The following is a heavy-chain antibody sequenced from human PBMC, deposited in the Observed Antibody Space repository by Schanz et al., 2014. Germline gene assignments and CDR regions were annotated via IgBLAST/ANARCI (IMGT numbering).Heavy chain of an antibody. CDR2: VSSSSSYT. J-gene: IGHJ5*02. D-gene: IGHD6-13*01. CDR1: GFSFTTYA. V-gene: IGHV3-11*03. Sequence: VQLLESGGGLVQPGGSLRLSCASSGFSFTTYAMSWIRQAPGKGLEWVSYVSSSSSYTHYADSVKGRFTISRDNAKNSLYLQMNSLKIEDTAVYYCATASSPVREAGAGSSFHLWGQGTLVTVSP. CDR3: ATASSPVREAGAGSSFHL.